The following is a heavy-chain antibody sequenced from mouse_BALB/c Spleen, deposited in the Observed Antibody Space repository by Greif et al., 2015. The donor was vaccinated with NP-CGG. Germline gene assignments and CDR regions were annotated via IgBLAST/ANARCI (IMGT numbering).Heavy chain of an antibody. D-gene: IGHD1-3*01. Sequence: VQLQQSGAELVRPGTSVKVSCKASGYAFTNYSIEWVKQRPGQGLEWIGVINPGSGGTNYNEKFKGKATLTADKSSSTAYMQLSSLASDDSAVYFCARLGLPLKRNAMDYWGQGTSVTVSS. CDR3: ARLGLPLKRNAMDY. CDR2: INPGSGGT. V-gene: IGHV1-54*01. J-gene: IGHJ4*01. CDR1: GYAFTNYS.